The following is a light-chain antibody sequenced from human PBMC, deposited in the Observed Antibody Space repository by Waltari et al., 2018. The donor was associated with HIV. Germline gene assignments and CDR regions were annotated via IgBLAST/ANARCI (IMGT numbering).Light chain of an antibody. CDR3: SSYTSSNIYV. J-gene: IGLJ1*01. Sequence: QSALTQPPSVSGSPGQSVTISCTGTSSDVGAYDRISWYHQPPGTAPKLMISEVIYRPSGVPDRFSGSKFGNPASLTISGLQAEDEGDYYCSSYTSSNIYVFGTATTVTVL. CDR2: EVI. V-gene: IGLV2-18*02. CDR1: SSDVGAYDR.